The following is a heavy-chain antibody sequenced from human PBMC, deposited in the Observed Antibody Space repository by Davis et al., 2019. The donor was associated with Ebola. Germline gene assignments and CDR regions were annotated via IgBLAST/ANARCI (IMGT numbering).Heavy chain of an antibody. CDR2: IYYSGTT. CDR3: AKAPVRFLEWFTTDY. CDR1: GGSIISSSSY. D-gene: IGHD3-3*01. V-gene: IGHV4-61*03. J-gene: IGHJ4*02. Sequence: SETLSLTCTVSGGSIISSSSYWGWIRQPPGQGLEWIGYIYYSGTTNYNPSLKSRVTISVDTSKNHFSLKLSSVTAADTAVYYCAKAPVRFLEWFTTDYWGKGTLVTVSS.